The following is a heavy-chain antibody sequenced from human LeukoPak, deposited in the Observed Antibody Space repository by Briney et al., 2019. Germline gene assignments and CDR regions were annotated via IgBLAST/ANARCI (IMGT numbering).Heavy chain of an antibody. Sequence: KTSETLSLTCTVSGGSISSSSYYWGWIRQPPGKGLEWIGSIYYSGSTYYNPSLKSRVTISVDTSKNQFSLKLSSVTAADTAVYYCARGRYSYGFLDYYYYGMDVWGQGTTVTVSS. CDR2: IYYSGST. V-gene: IGHV4-39*01. J-gene: IGHJ6*02. CDR1: GGSISSSSYY. CDR3: ARGRYSYGFLDYYYYGMDV. D-gene: IGHD5-18*01.